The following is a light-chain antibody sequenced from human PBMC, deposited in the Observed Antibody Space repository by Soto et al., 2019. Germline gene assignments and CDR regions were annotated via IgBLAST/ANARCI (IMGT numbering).Light chain of an antibody. CDR3: QSYDSSLSGVV. J-gene: IGLJ2*01. CDR2: GDS. V-gene: IGLV1-40*01. Sequence: QSVLTQPPSVSGAPGQRVTISCTGSSSNIGTDYHVHWYQQLPGTAPKLLIYGDSNRPSGVPDRFSGSKSGTSASLAITGLQAEDEADYYCQSYDSSLSGVVFGGGTKL. CDR1: SSNIGTDYH.